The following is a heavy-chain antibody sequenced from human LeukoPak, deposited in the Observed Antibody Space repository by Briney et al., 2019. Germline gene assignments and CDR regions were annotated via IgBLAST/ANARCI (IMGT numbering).Heavy chain of an antibody. Sequence: ASVKLSCKASGYTFSSYGISWVRQAPGQGLEWMGWISAYSGNTYYAQNLKGRVTMTTDTSKSTAYMELRSLRSDDTAVYYCVRGEQQLEAYGMAVWGKGTTVTVSS. J-gene: IGHJ6*04. V-gene: IGHV1-18*04. CDR2: ISAYSGNT. CDR3: VRGEQQLEAYGMAV. CDR1: GYTFSSYG. D-gene: IGHD6-13*01.